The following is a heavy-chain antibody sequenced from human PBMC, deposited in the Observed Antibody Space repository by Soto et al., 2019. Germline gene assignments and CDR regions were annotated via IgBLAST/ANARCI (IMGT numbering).Heavy chain of an antibody. J-gene: IGHJ5*02. Sequence: QVQLQESGPGLVRPSETLSLTCTVSGGSISSYRWSWIRQPAGKGLEWIGRLNTYGNTPYNPSLKSRATVSVDTSRNQFFLTLRSVTAADSAVYLCGRESGETWDYEASWGQGTPVTVSS. V-gene: IGHV4-4*07. D-gene: IGHD1-7*01. CDR1: GGSISSYR. CDR3: GRESGETWDYEAS. CDR2: LNTYGNT.